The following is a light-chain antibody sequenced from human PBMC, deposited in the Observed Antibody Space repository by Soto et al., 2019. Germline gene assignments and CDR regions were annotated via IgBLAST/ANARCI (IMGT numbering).Light chain of an antibody. J-gene: IGKJ4*01. CDR2: GAS. V-gene: IGKV3-15*01. Sequence: EIVMTQSPATLSVSPGEAAILSCRASQSVGRNLAWYQQRPGQAPRLLIFGASTRASGVPDRFSGGGSGTDFTLTITSLEPEDFAVYYCQQRSNWPALTFGGGTKVDIK. CDR3: QQRSNWPALT. CDR1: QSVGRN.